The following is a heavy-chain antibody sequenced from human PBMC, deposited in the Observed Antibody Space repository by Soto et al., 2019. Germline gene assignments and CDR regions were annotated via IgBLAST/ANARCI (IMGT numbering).Heavy chain of an antibody. CDR2: IYYSGST. CDR3: ARDSVRGYCSGGSCYYYYYGMDV. Sequence: SETLSLTCTVSGGSIRSYYWSGIRQPPGKGLEWFGYIYYSGSTNYNPSLKSRVTISVDTSKNQFSLKLSSVTAADTAVYYCARDSVRGYCSGGSCYYYYYGMDVWGQGTKVTVS. CDR1: GGSIRSYY. D-gene: IGHD2-15*01. V-gene: IGHV4-59*01. J-gene: IGHJ6*02.